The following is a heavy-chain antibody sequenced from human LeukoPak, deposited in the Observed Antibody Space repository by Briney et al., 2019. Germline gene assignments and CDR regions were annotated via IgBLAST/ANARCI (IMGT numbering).Heavy chain of an antibody. CDR1: AGAISNSY. J-gene: IGHJ4*02. V-gene: IGHV4-59*12. CDR3: ARVELEQQLNY. D-gene: IGHD6-13*01. CDR2: IYYSGST. Sequence: SETLSLTCRVSAGAISNSYWSWIRQPPGKGLEWIGYIYYSGSTNYNPSLKSRVTIPVDRSKNQFSLKLSSVTAADTAVYYCARVELEQQLNYWGQGTLVTVSS.